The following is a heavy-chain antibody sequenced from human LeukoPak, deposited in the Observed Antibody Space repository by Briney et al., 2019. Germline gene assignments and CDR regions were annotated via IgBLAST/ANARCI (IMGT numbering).Heavy chain of an antibody. CDR1: GGSISSGSYY. CDR2: IYTSGST. V-gene: IGHV4-61*02. J-gene: IGHJ4*02. CDR3: ARGGYYYDSSGYSDY. Sequence: KPSETLSLTCTVSGGSISSGSYYWSWIRQPAGKGLEWIGRIYTSGSTNYNPSLKSRVTISVDTSKNQFSLKLSSVTAADTAVYYCARGGYYYDSSGYSDYWGQGTLVTVSS. D-gene: IGHD3-22*01.